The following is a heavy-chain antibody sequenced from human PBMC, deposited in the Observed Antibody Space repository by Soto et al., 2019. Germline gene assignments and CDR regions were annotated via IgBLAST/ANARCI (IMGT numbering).Heavy chain of an antibody. V-gene: IGHV3-72*01. Sequence: EEQLVESGGGLVQPGGSLTLSCAASGFSFSDYSMEWVLQAPGKGLEWVARSRNKVKSYTTDYAASVKGRFTISRDLSKNSLYLEMNNLKTEETAVYYCSKLEGGWGQGTLVTVAS. CDR3: SKLEGG. CDR1: GFSFSDYS. D-gene: IGHD3-3*01. CDR2: SRNKVKSYTT. J-gene: IGHJ4*02.